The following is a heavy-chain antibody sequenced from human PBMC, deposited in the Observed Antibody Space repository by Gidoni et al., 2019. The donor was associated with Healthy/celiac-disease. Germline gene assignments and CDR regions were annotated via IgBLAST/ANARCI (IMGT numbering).Heavy chain of an antibody. J-gene: IGHJ4*02. CDR1: GFTFDDYA. D-gene: IGHD1-26*01. CDR2: ISWNSGSI. CDR3: AKDISPGRGGSYDGYFDY. Sequence: EVQLVESGGGLVQPGRSLRLSCAASGFTFDDYAMHWVRQAPGKGLEWVSGISWNSGSIGYADSVKGRFTISRDNAKNSLYLQMNSLRAEDTALYYCAKDISPGRGGSYDGYFDYWGQGTLVTVSS. V-gene: IGHV3-9*01.